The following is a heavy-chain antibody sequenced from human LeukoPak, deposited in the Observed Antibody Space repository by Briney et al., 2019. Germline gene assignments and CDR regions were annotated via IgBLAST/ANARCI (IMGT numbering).Heavy chain of an antibody. CDR3: ARDPLGYCSGGSCYSYYYYGMDV. D-gene: IGHD2-15*01. J-gene: IGHJ6*02. CDR1: GFTFSSYG. Sequence: GGSLRLSCAASGFTFSSYGMRWVRQAPGKGLEWVAVIWYDGSNKYYADSVKGRFTISGDNSKNTLYLQMNSLRAEDTAVYYCARDPLGYCSGGSCYSYYYYGMDVWGQGTTVTVSS. CDR2: IWYDGSNK. V-gene: IGHV3-33*01.